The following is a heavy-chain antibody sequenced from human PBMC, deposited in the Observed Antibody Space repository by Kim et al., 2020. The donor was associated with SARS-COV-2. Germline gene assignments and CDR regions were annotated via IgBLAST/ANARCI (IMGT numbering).Heavy chain of an antibody. J-gene: IGHJ5*02. CDR1: GFTFSDYY. V-gene: IGHV3-11*01. D-gene: IGHD4-17*01. CDR2: ISSSGSTI. CDR3: ARDLSMTTVTKSGGWFDP. Sequence: GGSLRLSCAASGFTFSDYYMSWIRQAPGKGLEWVSYISSSGSTIYYADSVKGRFTISRDNAKNSLYLQMNSLRAEDTAVYYCARDLSMTTVTKSGGWFDPWGQGTLVTVSS.